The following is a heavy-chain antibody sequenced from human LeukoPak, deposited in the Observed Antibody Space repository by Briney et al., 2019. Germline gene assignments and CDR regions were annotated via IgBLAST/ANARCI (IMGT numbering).Heavy chain of an antibody. V-gene: IGHV1-8*03. J-gene: IGHJ4*02. D-gene: IGHD3-22*01. CDR1: GGPLNTYV. Sequence: ASVKVSCKASGGPLNTYVIDWVRQAPGQGLEWMGWMNPNSGNTGYAQKFQGRVTITRNTSISTAYMELSSLRSEDTAVYYCARGLDSSGSLDYWGQGTLVTVSS. CDR2: MNPNSGNT. CDR3: ARGLDSSGSLDY.